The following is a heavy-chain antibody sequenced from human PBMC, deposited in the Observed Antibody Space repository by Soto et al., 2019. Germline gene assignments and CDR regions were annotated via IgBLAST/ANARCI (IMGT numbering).Heavy chain of an antibody. CDR3: ARGFSTSGGYFDY. CDR2: IWYDGSNK. V-gene: IGHV3-33*01. D-gene: IGHD3-10*01. J-gene: IGHJ4*01. CDR1: GFTFSSYG. Sequence: QVQLVESGGGVVQPGRSLRLACAASGFTFSSYGMHWVRQAPGKGLEWVAVIWYDGSNKYYADSVKGRFTISRDNSKNTLYLQMNSLRAEDTAVYYCARGFSTSGGYFDYWGHGTLVTVSS.